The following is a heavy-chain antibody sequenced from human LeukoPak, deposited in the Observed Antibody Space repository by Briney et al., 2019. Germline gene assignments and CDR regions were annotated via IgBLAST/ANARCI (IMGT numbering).Heavy chain of an antibody. CDR1: GGSFSGYY. V-gene: IGHV4-34*01. D-gene: IGHD2-15*01. CDR3: ARRYCSGGSCYGWSDP. Sequence: PSETLSLTCAVYGGSFSGYYWSWIRQPPGKGLEWIGEINHSGSTNYNPSLKSRVTISVDTSKNQFSLKLSSVTAADTAVYYCARRYCSGGSCYGWSDPWGQGTLVTVSS. CDR2: INHSGST. J-gene: IGHJ5*02.